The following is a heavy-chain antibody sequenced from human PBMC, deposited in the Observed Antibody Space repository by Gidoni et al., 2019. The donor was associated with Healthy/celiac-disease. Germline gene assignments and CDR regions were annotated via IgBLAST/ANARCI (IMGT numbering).Heavy chain of an antibody. V-gene: IGHV1-3*01. D-gene: IGHD3-10*01. CDR1: GYTFPRYA. J-gene: IGHJ4*02. Sequence: QVQLVQSGAEVKKPGASVTVSCKASGYTFPRYAMHWVRQAPGQSLEWMGWINVGKGDTKYSQRFQGRVTITRDTSASTAYMELRSLRSEDTAVYFCARVMVRGATYYFDYWGQGTLVTVSS. CDR3: ARVMVRGATYYFDY. CDR2: INVGKGDT.